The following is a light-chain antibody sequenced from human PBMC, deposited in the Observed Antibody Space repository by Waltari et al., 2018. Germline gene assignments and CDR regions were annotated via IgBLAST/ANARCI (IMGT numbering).Light chain of an antibody. J-gene: IGLJ3*02. Sequence: QLVLTQSPSASASLGASVKLTCTLSSGHTNYAIAWHQQQPLKGPRFLMKINRDGSHNKGDGIPDRLSGSISGADRYLTISGLQSEDEADYYCQTWGPGIRVFGGGTKVTVL. CDR3: QTWGPGIRV. CDR1: SGHTNYA. CDR2: INRDGSH. V-gene: IGLV4-69*01.